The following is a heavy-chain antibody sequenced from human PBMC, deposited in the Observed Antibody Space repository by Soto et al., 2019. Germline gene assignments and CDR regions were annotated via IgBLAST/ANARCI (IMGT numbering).Heavy chain of an antibody. D-gene: IGHD3-3*01. CDR3: ARDPNVLRFLEWFGGMDV. V-gene: IGHV1-24*01. Sequence: ASVKVSCKVSGYTLTELSMHWVRQAPGKGLEWMGGFDPEDGETIYAQKFQGRVTMTEDTSTDTAYMELSSLRSEDTAVYYCARDPNVLRFLEWFGGMDVWGQGTTVTVSS. CDR2: FDPEDGET. J-gene: IGHJ6*02. CDR1: GYTLTELS.